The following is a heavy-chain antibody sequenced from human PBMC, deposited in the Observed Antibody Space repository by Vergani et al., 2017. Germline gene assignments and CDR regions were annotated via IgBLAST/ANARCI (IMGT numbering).Heavy chain of an antibody. Sequence: QVQLQQWGAGLLKPSETLSLTCAVYGGSFSGYYWSWIRQPPGKGLEWIGEINHSGSTNYNPSLKIRVTISVDTSKNQFTLKLSSVTAADTAVYYCARGTLHVADYWGQGTLVTVSS. CDR3: ARGTLHVADY. D-gene: IGHD4-11*01. CDR1: GGSFSGYY. V-gene: IGHV4-34*01. CDR2: INHSGST. J-gene: IGHJ4*02.